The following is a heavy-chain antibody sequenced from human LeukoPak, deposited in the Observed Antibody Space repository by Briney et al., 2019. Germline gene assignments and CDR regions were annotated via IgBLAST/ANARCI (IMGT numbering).Heavy chain of an antibody. Sequence: SETLSLTCTASGGSINSYYWSWIRQPAGKGLEWIGRIYTSGSSNYNPSLKSRVTMSVDTSKNQFSLRLTSVTAADTAVYYCARAAYGDYRYYYFYLDVWGKGTTVTVSS. CDR1: GGSINSYY. D-gene: IGHD4-17*01. V-gene: IGHV4-4*07. J-gene: IGHJ6*03. CDR2: IYTSGSS. CDR3: ARAAYGDYRYYYFYLDV.